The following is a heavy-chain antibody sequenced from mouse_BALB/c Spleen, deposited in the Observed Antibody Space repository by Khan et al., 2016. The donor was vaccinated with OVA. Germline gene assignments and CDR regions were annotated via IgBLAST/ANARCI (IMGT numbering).Heavy chain of an antibody. CDR2: INPGSGNT. Sequence: QVQLQQPGAELVRPGTSVKVSCKASGYAFTDYLIEWVKQRPGQGLEWIGVINPGSGNTNYNEKLKDRATLTADKSSNTAYMQLSGLTSDDSAVYFCARGGYGTLAYWGQGTPVTVSA. CDR1: GYAFTDYL. CDR3: ARGGYGTLAY. J-gene: IGHJ3*01. D-gene: IGHD2-1*01. V-gene: IGHV1-54*01.